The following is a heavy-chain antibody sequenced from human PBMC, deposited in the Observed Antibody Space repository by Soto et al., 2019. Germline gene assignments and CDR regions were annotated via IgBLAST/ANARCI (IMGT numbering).Heavy chain of an antibody. D-gene: IGHD3-3*01. J-gene: IGHJ4*02. V-gene: IGHV3-7*03. Sequence: VGSLRLSCAAPGFTFSSYWMSWVRQAPGKGLEWVANIKQDGSEKYYVDSVKGRFTISRDNAKNSLYLQMNSLRAEDTAVYYCARYDFWTLDYWGQGTLVTVSS. CDR1: GFTFSSYW. CDR2: IKQDGSEK. CDR3: ARYDFWTLDY.